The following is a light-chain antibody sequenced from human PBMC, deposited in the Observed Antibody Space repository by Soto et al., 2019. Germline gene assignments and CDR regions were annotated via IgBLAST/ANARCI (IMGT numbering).Light chain of an antibody. CDR2: EVS. CDR3: QSFDTSLHGYV. Sequence: QSALTQPASVSGSPGQSITISCTGTSSDVGAYTSVSWYQQHPGKAPKLIIYEVSNRPPGISTRFSGSKSASTASLTISGLQAEDEAHYYCQSFDTSLHGYVFGTGTKVTVL. J-gene: IGLJ1*01. V-gene: IGLV2-14*01. CDR1: SSDVGAYTS.